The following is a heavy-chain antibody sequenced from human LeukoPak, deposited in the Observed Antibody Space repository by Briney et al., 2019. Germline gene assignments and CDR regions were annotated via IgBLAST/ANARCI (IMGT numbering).Heavy chain of an antibody. J-gene: IGHJ6*02. V-gene: IGHV3-48*04. CDR3: ARASSCYQTFDYYGMDV. CDR1: GFTFSSYT. D-gene: IGHD3-22*01. Sequence: GGSLRLSCAASGFTFSSYTMNWVRQAPGKGLEWVSYISNSGTTMSYADSVRGRFAISRDNAKNSLYLQINSLRAEDTAVYYCARASSCYQTFDYYGMDVWGQGTTVTVSS. CDR2: ISNSGTTM.